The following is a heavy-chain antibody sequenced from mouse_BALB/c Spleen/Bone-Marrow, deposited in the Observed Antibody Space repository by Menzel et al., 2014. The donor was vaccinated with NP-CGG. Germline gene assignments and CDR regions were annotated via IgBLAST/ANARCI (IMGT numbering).Heavy chain of an antibody. J-gene: IGHJ2*01. Sequence: EVKLMESGPELVKPGASVKMSCKASGYTFTSYVMHWVKQKHGQGLEWIGYFNPYNDGPKYNEKFKGKATLTSDKSSSTAYMELSRLTSGDSAVYYCAIHEGYFDYWGQGTTLTVSS. CDR1: GYTFTSYV. CDR2: FNPYNDGP. CDR3: AIHEGYFDY. V-gene: IGHV1-14*01.